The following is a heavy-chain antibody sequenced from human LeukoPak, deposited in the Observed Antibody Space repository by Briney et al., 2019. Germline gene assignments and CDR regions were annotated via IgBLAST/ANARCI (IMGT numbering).Heavy chain of an antibody. V-gene: IGHV3-21*01. CDR2: ISSSSSYI. CDR3: ASQLNGGKGVY. J-gene: IGHJ4*02. Sequence: GESLRLSCAASGFTFSSYSMNWVRQAPGKGLEWVSSISSSSSYIYYADSVKGRFTISRDNAKNSLYLQMNSLRAEDTAVYYCASQLNGGKGVYWGQGTLVTVSS. CDR1: GFTFSSYS. D-gene: IGHD2-15*01.